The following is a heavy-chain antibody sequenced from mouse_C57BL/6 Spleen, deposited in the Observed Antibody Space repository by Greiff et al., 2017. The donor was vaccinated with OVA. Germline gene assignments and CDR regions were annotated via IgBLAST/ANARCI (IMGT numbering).Heavy chain of an antibody. J-gene: IGHJ4*01. CDR1: GYTFTDYY. Sequence: VQLQQSGTELVKPGASVKMSCKASGYTFTDYYMHWVKQSHGKSLEWIGYINPNNGGTSYNQKFKGKATLTVNTSSSTAYMELRSLTSVDAAVYYCARGGWLLGGMDYWGQGTSVTVSA. V-gene: IGHV1-22*01. CDR3: ARGGWLLGGMDY. D-gene: IGHD2-3*01. CDR2: INPNNGGT.